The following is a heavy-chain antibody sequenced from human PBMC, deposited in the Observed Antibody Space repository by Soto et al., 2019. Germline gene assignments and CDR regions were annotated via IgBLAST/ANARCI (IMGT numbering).Heavy chain of an antibody. J-gene: IGHJ6*02. CDR3: ARGGQGSSGFYYFYYGMDV. V-gene: IGHV3-48*04. CDR2: IGSSGSTM. CDR1: GFTFSSCA. Sequence: GGSLRLSCAASGFTFSSCAMGWVRQAPGKGLEWVAYIGSSGSTMFYTDSVKGRLTISRDNAKNSLYLQMNSLRAEDTAVYYCARGGQGSSGFYYFYYGMDVWGQGTTVTVSS. D-gene: IGHD3-22*01.